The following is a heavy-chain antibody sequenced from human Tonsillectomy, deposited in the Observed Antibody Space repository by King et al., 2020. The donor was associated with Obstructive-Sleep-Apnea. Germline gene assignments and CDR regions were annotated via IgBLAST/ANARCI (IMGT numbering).Heavy chain of an antibody. Sequence: VQLVESGGGLVQPGGSLRLSCAASGFTFSSYAMSWVRQAPGKGLEWVSVISGSGGTTYYADSVKGRFTISRDNSKNTLYLQMNSLRAEDTAVYYCAKDLGVRGVIRGAFDIWGQGTMVTVSS. V-gene: IGHV3-23*04. CDR3: AKDLGVRGVIRGAFDI. D-gene: IGHD3-10*01. J-gene: IGHJ3*02. CDR1: GFTFSSYA. CDR2: ISGSGGTT.